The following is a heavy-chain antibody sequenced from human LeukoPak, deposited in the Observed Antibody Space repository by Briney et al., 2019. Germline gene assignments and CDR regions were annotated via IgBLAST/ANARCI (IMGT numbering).Heavy chain of an antibody. CDR2: ISSSGITI. J-gene: IGHJ4*02. D-gene: IGHD3-9*01. Sequence: GGSLRLSCAASGFTFSSYEMNWFRQAPGKGLEWVSYISSSGITIYYADSVKGRFTISRDNAKNSLYLQMNSLRAEDTAVYYCASLTTNRVFDYWGQGTLVTVSS. CDR3: ASLTTNRVFDY. V-gene: IGHV3-48*03. CDR1: GFTFSSYE.